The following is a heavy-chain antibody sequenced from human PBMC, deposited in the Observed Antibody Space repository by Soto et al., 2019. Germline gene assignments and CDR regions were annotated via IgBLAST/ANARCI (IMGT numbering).Heavy chain of an antibody. CDR2: IYYSGST. CDR1: GGSVSSGSYY. D-gene: IGHD3-10*01. J-gene: IGHJ4*02. Sequence: SETLSLTCTVSGGSVSSGSYYWSWIRQPPGKGLEWIGYIYYSGSTNYNPSLKSRVTISVDTSKNQFSLKLSSVTAADTAVYYCARVPHSLWFGETLYWGQGTLLTVSS. V-gene: IGHV4-61*01. CDR3: ARVPHSLWFGETLY.